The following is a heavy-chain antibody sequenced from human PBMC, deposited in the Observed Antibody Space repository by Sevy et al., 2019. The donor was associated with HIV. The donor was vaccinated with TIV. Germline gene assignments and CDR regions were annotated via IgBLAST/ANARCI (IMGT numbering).Heavy chain of an antibody. Sequence: GGSLRLSCAASGFTFSSYSMNWVRQAPGKGLEWVSSISSSSSYIYYADSVKGRFTISRDNTKNSLYLQMNSLRAEDTAVYYCARVFRGVTLDYWGQGTLVTVSS. J-gene: IGHJ4*02. CDR3: ARVFRGVTLDY. V-gene: IGHV3-21*01. CDR1: GFTFSSYS. D-gene: IGHD3-3*01. CDR2: ISSSSSYI.